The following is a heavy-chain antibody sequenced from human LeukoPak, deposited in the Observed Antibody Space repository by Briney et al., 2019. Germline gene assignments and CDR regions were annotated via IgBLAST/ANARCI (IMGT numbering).Heavy chain of an antibody. CDR3: ARGYSSGWYLGYNWFDP. D-gene: IGHD6-19*01. CDR2: INSDGINT. Sequence: PGGSLRLSCAASGFTFSNYWMHWVRQAPGKGLVWVSRINSDGINTSYADSVKGRFTISRDNAKNTLYLQMNSLRAEDTAVYYCARGYSSGWYLGYNWFDPWGQGTLVTVSS. V-gene: IGHV3-74*01. J-gene: IGHJ5*02. CDR1: GFTFSNYW.